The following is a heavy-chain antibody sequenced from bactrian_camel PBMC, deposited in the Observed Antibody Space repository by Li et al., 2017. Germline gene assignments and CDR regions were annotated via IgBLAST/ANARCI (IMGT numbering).Heavy chain of an antibody. J-gene: IGHJ4*01. CDR3: VADPSVFPVCKIGVMRMDY. CDR1: GYRYSTYC. V-gene: IGHV3S53*01. Sequence: HVQLVESGGGSVQAGESLRLSCVVSGYRYSTYCMGWFRQVPGNEREPLASIDSDGRTSVADSVKGRFTISRDKSKNTLYLQMNDLKPEDTAMHYCVADPSVFPVCKIGVMRMDYRGQGTQVTVS. CDR2: IDSDGRT. D-gene: IGHD1*01.